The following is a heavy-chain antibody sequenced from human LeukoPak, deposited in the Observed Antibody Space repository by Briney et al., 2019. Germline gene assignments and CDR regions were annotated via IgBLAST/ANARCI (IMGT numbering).Heavy chain of an antibody. CDR1: GYTFTGYC. J-gene: IGHJ3*02. CDR3: ARGRGRVAGTVKINDAFDI. V-gene: IGHV1-2*02. Sequence: ASVKVSCKASGYTFTGYCMHWVRQAPGQGLEWMGWINPNSGGTNYAQKFQGRVTMTRDTSISTAYMELSRLRSDDTAVYYCARGRGRVAGTVKINDAFDIWGQGTMVTVSS. CDR2: INPNSGGT. D-gene: IGHD6-19*01.